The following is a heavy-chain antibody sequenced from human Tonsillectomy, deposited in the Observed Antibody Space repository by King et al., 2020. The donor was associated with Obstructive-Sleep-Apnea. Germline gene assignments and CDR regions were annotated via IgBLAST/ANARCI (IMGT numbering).Heavy chain of an antibody. CDR1: GGSISNYY. D-gene: IGHD5-12*01. CDR2: MYYSGNT. V-gene: IGHV4-59*08. CDR3: SRHRGVEDYGGYGDYFDY. J-gene: IGHJ4*02. Sequence: QVQLQESGPGLVKPSETLSLTCTVSGGSISNYYWSWIRQPPGKGLEWIGYMYYSGNTNFNPSLKSRVTISADTSKIQFPLRLSSVTAADTAGYYCSRHRGVEDYGGYGDYFDYWGQGTLVSVSS.